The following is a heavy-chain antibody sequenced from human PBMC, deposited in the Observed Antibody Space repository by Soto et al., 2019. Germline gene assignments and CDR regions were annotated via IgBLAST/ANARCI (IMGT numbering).Heavy chain of an antibody. CDR2: IVVGSGNT. Sequence: SVKVSCKASGFTFTSSAVQWVRQARGQRLEWIGWIVVGSGNTNYAQEFQERVTITRDMSTSTAYMELSSLRSEDTAVYYCAADAGNVSARGYYGMDVWGQGTTVTVSS. CDR1: GFTFTSSA. V-gene: IGHV1-58*01. D-gene: IGHD1-1*01. J-gene: IGHJ6*02. CDR3: AADAGNVSARGYYGMDV.